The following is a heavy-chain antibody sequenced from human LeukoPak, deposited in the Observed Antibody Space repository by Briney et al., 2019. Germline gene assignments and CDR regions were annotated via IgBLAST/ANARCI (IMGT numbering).Heavy chain of an antibody. J-gene: IGHJ4*02. Sequence: PGGSLRLSCAASGFTFSSNWMHWVRQAPGKGLVWVSRINEDGSTTNYADSVKGRFTISRDNSKNTLFLQMNSLRAEDTAVHYCARGGYSSSWYHFDYWGQGTLVTVSS. CDR2: INEDGSTT. CDR1: GFTFSSNW. CDR3: ARGGYSSSWYHFDY. V-gene: IGHV3-74*01. D-gene: IGHD6-13*01.